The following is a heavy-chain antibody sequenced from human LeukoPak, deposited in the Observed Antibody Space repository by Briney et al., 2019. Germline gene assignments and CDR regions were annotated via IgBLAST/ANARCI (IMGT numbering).Heavy chain of an antibody. Sequence: GGSLRLSCAASGFTFSTYSMNWVRQAPGKGLEWVSFISSSSSAIYYADSVKGRFTISRDDAKNSLYLQMNSLRAEDTAVYYCAHLVGYSSIHDYWGQGTLVTVSS. J-gene: IGHJ4*02. V-gene: IGHV3-48*01. CDR1: GFTFSTYS. D-gene: IGHD6-13*01. CDR2: ISSSSSAI. CDR3: AHLVGYSSIHDY.